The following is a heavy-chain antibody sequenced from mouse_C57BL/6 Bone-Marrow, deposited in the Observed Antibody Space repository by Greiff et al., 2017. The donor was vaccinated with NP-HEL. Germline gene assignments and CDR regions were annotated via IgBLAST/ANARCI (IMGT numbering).Heavy chain of an antibody. CDR1: GFSLSTFGMG. Sequence: QVTLNESGPGILQPSQTLSLTCSFSGFSLSTFGMGVGWIRQPPGKGLEWLAHIWWDDDKYYNPAMKSRLTISKYTSKNQVFLEIANVDTADTATYYCARIAPSNWDWYFDVWGTGTTVTVSA. D-gene: IGHD4-1*01. CDR2: IWWDDDK. CDR3: ARIAPSNWDWYFDV. J-gene: IGHJ1*03. V-gene: IGHV8-8*01.